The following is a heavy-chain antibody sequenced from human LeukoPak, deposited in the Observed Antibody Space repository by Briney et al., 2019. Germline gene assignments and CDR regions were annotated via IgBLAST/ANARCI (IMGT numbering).Heavy chain of an antibody. CDR3: ARGPSFDDTFGDY. Sequence: GGSLRLSCAASGFTVSSNYMSWVRQAPGKGLEWVSVIYSGGSTYYADSVQGRFTISRDNSKNTLYLQMYSLRAEDTAVYYCARGPSFDDTFGDYWGQGTLVTVSS. D-gene: IGHD3-16*01. V-gene: IGHV3-53*01. CDR1: GFTVSSNY. J-gene: IGHJ4*02. CDR2: IYSGGST.